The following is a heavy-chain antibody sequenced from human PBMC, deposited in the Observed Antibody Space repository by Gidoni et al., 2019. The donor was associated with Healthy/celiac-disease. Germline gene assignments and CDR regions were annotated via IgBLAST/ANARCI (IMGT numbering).Heavy chain of an antibody. CDR1: GFTFSNAW. CDR3: TTDAAGVGAAPDAFDI. CDR2: IKSKTDGGTT. D-gene: IGHD1-26*01. Sequence: EVQLVESGGGLVKPGGSLRLSCAASGFTFSNAWMSWVRQAPGKGLEWVGRIKSKTDGGTTDYAAPVKGRFTISRDDSKNTLYLQMNSLKTEDTAVYYCTTDAAGVGAAPDAFDIWGQGTMVTVSS. J-gene: IGHJ3*02. V-gene: IGHV3-15*01.